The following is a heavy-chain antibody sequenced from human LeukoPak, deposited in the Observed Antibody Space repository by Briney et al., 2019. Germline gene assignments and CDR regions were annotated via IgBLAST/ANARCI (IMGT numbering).Heavy chain of an antibody. Sequence: GASVKVSCKASGYTFTGYHIHWVRQAPGQGLEWMGRINPNSGDTNYAQKFQGRVTMTRDTSVSTAYMELSRLRSDDTAVYYCAREERTRNWFDPWGQGTLVTVSS. CDR1: GYTFTGYH. CDR2: INPNSGDT. CDR3: AREERTRNWFDP. J-gene: IGHJ5*02. V-gene: IGHV1-2*06.